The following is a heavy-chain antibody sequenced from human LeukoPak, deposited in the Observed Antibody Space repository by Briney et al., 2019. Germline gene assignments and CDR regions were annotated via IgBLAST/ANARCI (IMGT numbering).Heavy chain of an antibody. CDR3: ARASTSPRYSSGWFRY. D-gene: IGHD6-19*01. Sequence: SVKVSCKASGYTFTGYYMHWVRQAPGQGLEWMGRIIPILGIANYAQKFQGRVTITADKSTSTAYMELSSLRSEDTAVYYCARASTSPRYSSGWFRYWGQGTLVTVSS. CDR2: IIPILGIA. J-gene: IGHJ4*02. V-gene: IGHV1-69*04. CDR1: GYTFTGYY.